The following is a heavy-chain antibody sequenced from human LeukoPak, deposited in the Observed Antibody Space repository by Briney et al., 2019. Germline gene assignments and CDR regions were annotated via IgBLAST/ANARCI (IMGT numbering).Heavy chain of an antibody. D-gene: IGHD4-23*01. J-gene: IGHJ6*02. CDR3: ARSGNSRPLPLDV. V-gene: IGHV4-39*07. Sequence: PSETLSLTCTVSGGSTSSSSYYWGWIRQPPGKGLEWIGSIYYNRNTCYNLSLKGRVTISVDTSKNQFSLKLSSVTAADTAVYYCARSGNSRPLPLDVWGQGTTVTVSS. CDR1: GGSTSSSSYY. CDR2: IYYNRNT.